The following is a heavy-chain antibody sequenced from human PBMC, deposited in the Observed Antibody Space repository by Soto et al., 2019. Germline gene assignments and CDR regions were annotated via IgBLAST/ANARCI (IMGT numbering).Heavy chain of an antibody. J-gene: IGHJ4*02. CDR3: VRGACSKTSCYDY. CDR2: IWYDGSNK. D-gene: IGHD2-2*01. CDR1: GVTFSSYG. Sequence: GGSLRLSCAASGVTFSSYGMHWVRQAPGKGLEWVAVIWYDGSNKYYGDSVKGRFTISRDNSKNTLSLQMNSLRVEDTAVYYCVRGACSKTSCYDYWGQGTLVTVSS. V-gene: IGHV3-33*01.